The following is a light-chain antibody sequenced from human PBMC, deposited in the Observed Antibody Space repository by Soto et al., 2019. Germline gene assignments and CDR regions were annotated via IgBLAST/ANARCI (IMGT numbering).Light chain of an antibody. CDR3: QQRSVWPIT. V-gene: IGKV3-11*01. CDR1: QNICTS. CDR2: DAS. J-gene: IGKJ5*01. Sequence: EIVLTQSPATLSLSPGERATLSCRAGQNICTSLVSSQQKPGQSPRLLIYDASHRATGVPARFSGSGSATDFTLTISGLEPEDFAVYYCQQRSVWPITFGQGTRLEI.